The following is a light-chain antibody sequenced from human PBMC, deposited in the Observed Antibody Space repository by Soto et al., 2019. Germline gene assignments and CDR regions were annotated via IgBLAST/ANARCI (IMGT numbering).Light chain of an antibody. CDR2: GAS. Sequence: LTPYPGTLSVCAGERAPLSFRASQSVSSYLAWYQQKPGQAPRLLIFGASSRATGIPDRFIGSGSGTEFILTISRLEPDDFAIYHCHQHGGSPETFAQGARLEIK. V-gene: IGKV3-20*01. CDR3: HQHGGSPET. CDR1: QSVSSY. J-gene: IGKJ5*01.